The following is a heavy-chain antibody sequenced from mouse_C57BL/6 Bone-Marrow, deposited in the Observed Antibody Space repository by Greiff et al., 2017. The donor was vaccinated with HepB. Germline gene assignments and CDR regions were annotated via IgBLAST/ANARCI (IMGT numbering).Heavy chain of an antibody. CDR1: GYTFTDYY. Sequence: VQLQQSGAELVKPGASVKISCKASGYTFTDYYMNWVKQSHGQSLEWIGDINPNNGGTSYNQKFKGKATLTADKSSSTAYMELRSLTSEDSAVYYYAGWVVGGYWGQGTTLTVSS. CDR3: AGWVVGGY. V-gene: IGHV1-26*01. D-gene: IGHD1-1*01. J-gene: IGHJ2*01. CDR2: INPNNGGT.